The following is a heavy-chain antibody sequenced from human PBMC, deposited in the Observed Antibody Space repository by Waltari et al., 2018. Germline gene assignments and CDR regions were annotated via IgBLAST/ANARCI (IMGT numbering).Heavy chain of an antibody. CDR1: GFTFRNTW. D-gene: IGHD3-16*01. Sequence: EVQLVESGGGLVMPGGSLRLSCAASGFTFRNTWMSWVRQAPGKVMGWVGRIKSRSAGGTTDSTSPVTGRFTISRDDSQNTLHLQMNSLKTEDTAVYYCTTDRFDWGQGILVTVSS. J-gene: IGHJ4*02. V-gene: IGHV3-15*01. CDR2: IKSRSAGGTT. CDR3: TTDRFD.